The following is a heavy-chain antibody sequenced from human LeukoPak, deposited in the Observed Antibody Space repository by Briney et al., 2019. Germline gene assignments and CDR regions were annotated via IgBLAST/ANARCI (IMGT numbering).Heavy chain of an antibody. CDR3: ARDQWLAYYYHGMDV. CDR2: ITNNGTTI. CDR1: GFTFSSYA. D-gene: IGHD6-19*01. J-gene: IGHJ6*02. Sequence: QPGGSLRLSCAASGFTFSSYAMNWVRQAPGKGLEWVSYITNNGTTIYYADSVKGRFTISRDNAENSLYLQTNSLRAEDTAIYYCARDQWLAYYYHGMDVWGQGTTVTVSS. V-gene: IGHV3-48*03.